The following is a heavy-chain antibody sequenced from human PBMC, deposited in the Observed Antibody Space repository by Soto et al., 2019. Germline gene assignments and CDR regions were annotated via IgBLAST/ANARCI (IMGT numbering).Heavy chain of an antibody. D-gene: IGHD4-17*01. CDR3: ARAYGDYYGMDV. CDR2: INPNSGGT. J-gene: IGHJ6*02. CDR1: GCTFTGYY. V-gene: IGHV1-2*04. Sequence: ASVKVSCKASGCTFTGYYMHWVRQAPGQGFEWMGWINPNSGGTNYAQKFQGWVTMTRDTSISTAYMELSRLRSDDTAVYYCARAYGDYYGMDVWGQGTTVTVSS.